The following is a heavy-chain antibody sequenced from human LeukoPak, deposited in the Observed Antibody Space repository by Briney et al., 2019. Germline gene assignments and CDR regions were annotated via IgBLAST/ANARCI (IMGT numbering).Heavy chain of an antibody. V-gene: IGHV4-30-4*01. Sequence: SETLSLTCTVSGGSISSGDYYWSWIRQPPGKGLEWIGYIYYSGSTYYNPSLKSRVTISVDTSKNQFSLKLSSVTAADTAVYYCARVVRDYYDSSSYSLFDYWGQGTLVTVSS. CDR1: GGSISSGDYY. CDR3: ARVVRDYYDSSSYSLFDY. CDR2: IYYSGST. J-gene: IGHJ4*02. D-gene: IGHD3-22*01.